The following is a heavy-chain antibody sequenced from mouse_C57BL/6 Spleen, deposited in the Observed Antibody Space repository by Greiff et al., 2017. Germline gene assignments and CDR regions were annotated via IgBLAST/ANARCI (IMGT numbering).Heavy chain of an antibody. J-gene: IGHJ2*01. Sequence: VQLQQSGAELVRPGTSVKVSCKASGYAFTNYLIAWVKQRPGQGLEWIGVINPGSGGTNYNEKFKGKATLTADKSSSTAYMQLISLTSEDSAVYFCARKNWVGVDYWGQGTTLTVSS. CDR3: ARKNWVGVDY. D-gene: IGHD4-1*01. CDR1: GYAFTNYL. V-gene: IGHV1-54*01. CDR2: INPGSGGT.